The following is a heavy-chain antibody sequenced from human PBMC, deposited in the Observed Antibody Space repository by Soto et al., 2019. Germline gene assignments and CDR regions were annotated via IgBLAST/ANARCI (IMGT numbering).Heavy chain of an antibody. J-gene: IGHJ5*02. D-gene: IGHD4-17*01. CDR1: GFTFSSYS. CDR3: ARGPHYGGNSDNWFDP. Sequence: EVQLVESGGGLVQPGGSLRLSCAASGFTFSSYSMNWVRQAPGKGLEWVSYISSSSSTIYYADSVKGRFTISRDNAKNSLYLQMNSLRDEDTAVYYCARGPHYGGNSDNWFDPWGQGTLVTVSS. V-gene: IGHV3-48*02. CDR2: ISSSSSTI.